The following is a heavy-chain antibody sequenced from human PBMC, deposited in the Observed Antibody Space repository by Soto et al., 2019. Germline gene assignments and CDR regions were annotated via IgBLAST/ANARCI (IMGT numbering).Heavy chain of an antibody. V-gene: IGHV3-23*01. Sequence: AGGSLRLSCAASGFTFSSYAMSWVRQAPGKGLEWVSAISGSGGSTYYADSVKGRFTISRDNSKNTLYLQMNSLRAEDTAVYYCAKDSLDYPLNWFDPWGQGTLVTVSS. CDR3: AKDSLDYPLNWFDP. CDR2: ISGSGGST. D-gene: IGHD4-17*01. J-gene: IGHJ5*02. CDR1: GFTFSSYA.